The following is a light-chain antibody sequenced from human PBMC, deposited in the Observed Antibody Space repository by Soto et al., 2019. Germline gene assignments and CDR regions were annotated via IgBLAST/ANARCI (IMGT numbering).Light chain of an antibody. CDR1: RSDVGGYNY. Sequence: QSALTQPASVSGSPGQSITLSCTGTRSDVGGYNYVSWYQQHPGKAPKLMIYEVSNRPSGVSNRFSGSKSGNTASLTISGLQAEDEADYYCSSYTSSSTLVVFGTGTKLTVL. V-gene: IGLV2-14*01. J-gene: IGLJ1*01. CDR2: EVS. CDR3: SSYTSSSTLVV.